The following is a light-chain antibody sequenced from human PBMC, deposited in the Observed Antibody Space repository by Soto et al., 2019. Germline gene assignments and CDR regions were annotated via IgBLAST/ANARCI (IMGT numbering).Light chain of an antibody. V-gene: IGKV3-15*01. CDR2: GAS. J-gene: IGKJ1*01. CDR3: QQYTNWPRT. Sequence: EIVLTQSPATLSVSPGERVTLSCRASESVDINLAWYQQKPGQAPRLLIYGASTRATDMPGTFSGRGSGTEFTLTISSLQSEDFAVYYCQQYTNWPRTLGQGTKVDIK. CDR1: ESVDIN.